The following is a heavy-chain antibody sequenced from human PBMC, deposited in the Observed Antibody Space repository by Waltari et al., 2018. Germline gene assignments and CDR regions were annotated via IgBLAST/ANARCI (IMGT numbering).Heavy chain of an antibody. D-gene: IGHD4-17*01. V-gene: IGHV3-53*01. J-gene: IGHJ4*02. Sequence: EVQLVESGGGLIQPGGSLRLSCAASGFTVSSHYMGWVRQAPGKGLEWVSVIYSGGNTYYADSVKGRFTISRDSSKNTLYLQMNSLRAEDTAFYYCARSDYGDYGIDWGQGTLVTVSS. CDR3: ARSDYGDYGID. CDR1: GFTVSSHY. CDR2: IYSGGNT.